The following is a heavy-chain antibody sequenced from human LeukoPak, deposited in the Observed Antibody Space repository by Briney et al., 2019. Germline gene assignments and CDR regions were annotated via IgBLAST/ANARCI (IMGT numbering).Heavy chain of an antibody. D-gene: IGHD4/OR15-4a*01. Sequence: PSETLSLTCTVSGASLISGGFYWSWIRQHPGKGLEWIGYVYHTGKPYYNPSLKSRVTMSMDTSKRQFSLNLTSVTAADTAVYYCARDVTSNDNCFDPWGQGALVTVSS. CDR2: VYHTGKP. CDR3: ARDVTSNDNCFDP. J-gene: IGHJ5*02. CDR1: GASLISGGFY. V-gene: IGHV4-31*03.